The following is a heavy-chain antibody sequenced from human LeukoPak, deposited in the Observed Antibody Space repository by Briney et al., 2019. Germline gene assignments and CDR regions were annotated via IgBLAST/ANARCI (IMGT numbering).Heavy chain of an antibody. CDR1: GFTFSSYE. CDR3: ARGVANIVGARFPFDY. J-gene: IGHJ4*02. Sequence: GGSLRLSCAASGFTFSSYEMNWVRQAPGKGLEWVSYISSSGSTIYYADSVKGRFTISRDNAKNSLYLQMNSLRAEDTAVYYCARGVANIVGARFPFDYWGQGTLVTVSS. V-gene: IGHV3-48*03. CDR2: ISSSGSTI. D-gene: IGHD1-26*01.